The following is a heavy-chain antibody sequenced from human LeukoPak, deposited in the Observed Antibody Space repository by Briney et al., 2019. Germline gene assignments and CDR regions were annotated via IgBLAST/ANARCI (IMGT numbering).Heavy chain of an antibody. V-gene: IGHV3-74*01. CDR1: GFTFSSYW. J-gene: IGHJ4*02. CDR2: IKSDGSTT. D-gene: IGHD2-21*01. CDR3: ARVVDAHFDY. Sequence: GGSLRLSCAASGFTFSSYWMHWVRQAPGKGLVWVSRIKSDGSTTTYADSVKGRFTISRDNAKNTLYLQMNSLRAEDTAVYYCARVVDAHFDYWGQGTLVTVSS.